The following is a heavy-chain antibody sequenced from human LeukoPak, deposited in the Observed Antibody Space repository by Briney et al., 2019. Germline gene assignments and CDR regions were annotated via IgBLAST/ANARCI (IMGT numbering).Heavy chain of an antibody. J-gene: IGHJ4*02. CDR3: ARSGETYRDFDY. CDR2: INHSGST. D-gene: IGHD4-17*01. CDR1: GGSFSGYY. V-gene: IGHV4-34*01. Sequence: SETLSLTCAVYGGSFSGYYWSWIRQPPGKGLEWIGEINHSGSTNYNPSLKSRVTISVDTSKNQFSLKLSSVTAADTAVYYCARSGETYRDFDYWGQGTLVTVSS.